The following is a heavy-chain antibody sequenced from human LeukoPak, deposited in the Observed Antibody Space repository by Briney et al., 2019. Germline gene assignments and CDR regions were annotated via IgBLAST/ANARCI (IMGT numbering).Heavy chain of an antibody. D-gene: IGHD6-19*01. V-gene: IGHV3-7*01. CDR1: GFTFSSYW. Sequence: GGSLRLSCAASGFTFSSYWMTWVRQAPGKGLEWVANIKQQGSEKYYVDSVKGRFTVSRDDPKNSLYLQMNSLRAEDTAIYYCARWSGGWLDWGQGTLVTVSS. CDR3: ARWSGGWLD. J-gene: IGHJ4*02. CDR2: IKQQGSEK.